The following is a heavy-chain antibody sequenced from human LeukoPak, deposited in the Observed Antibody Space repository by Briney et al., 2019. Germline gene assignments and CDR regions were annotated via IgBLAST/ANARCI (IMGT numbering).Heavy chain of an antibody. D-gene: IGHD3-22*01. CDR2: IWYDGSNK. CDR1: GFTFSSYG. V-gene: IGHV3-33*06. Sequence: GRSLRLSCAASGFTFSSYGMHWVRQAPGKGLGWVAVIWYDGSNKYYADSVKGRFTISRDNSKNTLYLQMNSLRAEDTAVYYCAKMADYYYDSSGPFDYWGQGTLVTVSS. J-gene: IGHJ4*02. CDR3: AKMADYYYDSSGPFDY.